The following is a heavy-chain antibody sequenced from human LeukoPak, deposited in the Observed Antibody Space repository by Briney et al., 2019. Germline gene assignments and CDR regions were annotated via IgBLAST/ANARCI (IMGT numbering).Heavy chain of an antibody. CDR3: ARSGGPYDFWSGYLY. CDR1: GYTFSDYY. CDR2: INPNSGGT. V-gene: IGHV1-2*02. D-gene: IGHD3-3*01. J-gene: IGHJ4*02. Sequence: ASVKVSCKASGYTFSDYYMHRVRQAPGQGLEWMGWINPNSGGTNYAQKFQGRVTMTRDTSISTAYMELSRLRSADTAVYYCARSGGPYDFWSGYLYWGQGTLVTVSS.